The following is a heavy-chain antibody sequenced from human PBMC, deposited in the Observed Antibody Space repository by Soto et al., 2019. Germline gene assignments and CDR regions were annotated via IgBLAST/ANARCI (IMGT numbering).Heavy chain of an antibody. D-gene: IGHD3-16*02. CDR2: IYVGGNT. V-gene: IGHV3-66*01. Sequence: GSLRLSCAASGFIVSNNYMGWVRQAPGKGLEWVSTIYVGGNTFYADSVKDRFTISRDNSKNTLYLQMNSLRAEDTAVYYCLSRDVSXYWGQGTLVTVSS. J-gene: IGHJ4*02. CDR1: GFIVSNNY. CDR3: LSRDVSXY.